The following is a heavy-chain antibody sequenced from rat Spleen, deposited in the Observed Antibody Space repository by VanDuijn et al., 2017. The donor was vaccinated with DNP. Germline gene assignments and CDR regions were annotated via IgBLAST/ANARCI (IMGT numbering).Heavy chain of an antibody. J-gene: IGHJ4*01. CDR3: TRVNYGGYYYVMDA. CDR2: FSTRGDDT. D-gene: IGHD1-11*01. CDR1: GFPFSDYY. Sequence: EGQLVGSGGGLVQPGRSLKVSCAAPGFPFSDYYMAWVRPAPTKGLEWVATFSTRGDDTYYRDSVRGRFTISRDNAKSTLYLQINNLRSEDTATYYCTRVNYGGYYYVMDAWGQGASVTVSS. V-gene: IGHV5-25*01.